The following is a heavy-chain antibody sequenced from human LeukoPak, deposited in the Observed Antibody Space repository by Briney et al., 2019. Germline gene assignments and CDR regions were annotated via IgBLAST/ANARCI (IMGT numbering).Heavy chain of an antibody. J-gene: IGHJ5*02. Sequence: GGSLRLSCAASGFTFSSYAMSWVRQAPGKGLEWVSAIRGSGGSTYYADSVKGRFTISRDNSKNTLYLQMNSLRAEDTAVYYCAKGPHIVVVPGPNWFDPWGQGTLVTVSS. D-gene: IGHD2-21*01. CDR3: AKGPHIVVVPGPNWFDP. V-gene: IGHV3-23*01. CDR2: IRGSGGST. CDR1: GFTFSSYA.